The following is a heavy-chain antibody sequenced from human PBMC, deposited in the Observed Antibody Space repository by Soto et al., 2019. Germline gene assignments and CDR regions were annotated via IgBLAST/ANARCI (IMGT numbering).Heavy chain of an antibody. Sequence: GGSLRLSCAASGFTFSSYGMHWVRQAPGKGLEWVAVISYDGSNKYYADSVKGRFTISRDNSKNTLYLQMNSLRAEDTAVYYCAKTQIIGDYGGYYYYYGMDVWGQGTTVTSP. CDR2: ISYDGSNK. J-gene: IGHJ6*02. CDR3: AKTQIIGDYGGYYYYYGMDV. D-gene: IGHD4-17*01. V-gene: IGHV3-30*18. CDR1: GFTFSSYG.